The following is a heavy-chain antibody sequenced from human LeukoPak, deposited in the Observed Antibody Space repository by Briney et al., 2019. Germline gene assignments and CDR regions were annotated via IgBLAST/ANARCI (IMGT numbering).Heavy chain of an antibody. CDR2: ISPNSGGT. CDR3: ARDSSEGYLDY. Sequence: GASVKVSCKASGYSFTGYDIQWVRQAPGQGLEWMGWISPNSGGTNYAQKFQGRVTMTRDTSISTAYMELSRLRSDDTATYYCARDSSEGYLDYWGQGTLVTVSS. CDR1: GYSFTGYD. D-gene: IGHD1-26*01. J-gene: IGHJ4*02. V-gene: IGHV1-2*02.